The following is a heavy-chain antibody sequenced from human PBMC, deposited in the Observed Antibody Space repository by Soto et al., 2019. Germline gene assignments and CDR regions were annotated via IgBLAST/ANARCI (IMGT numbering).Heavy chain of an antibody. V-gene: IGHV3-23*01. D-gene: IGHD2-21*02. CDR1: GFSFIDYA. J-gene: IGHJ1*01. Sequence: XGSLRLSCSASGFSFIDYAINWVRQVPGRGLEYVAGIGGRGGNAFYADSMKGRFSISRDSSKNTVYLHMHNLRVDDSAMYYCAKARHSGDFAGSYDYWGQGPLATVSS. CDR3: AKARHSGDFAGSYDY. CDR2: IGGRGGNA.